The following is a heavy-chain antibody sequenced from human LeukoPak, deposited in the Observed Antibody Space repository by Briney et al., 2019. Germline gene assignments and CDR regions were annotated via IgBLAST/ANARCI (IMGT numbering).Heavy chain of an antibody. V-gene: IGHV1-2*02. CDR2: INPNNGDT. D-gene: IGHD3-10*01. CDR1: GYTFVAYF. J-gene: IGHJ4*02. CDR3: ARDGALWVGDFTFYFDS. Sequence: ASVKVSCKASGYTFVAYFMHWVRQAPGQGLEWMGWINPNNGDTDSAQKFKGRVTMTRDTSISTVYMELTRLASDDTAVYFCARDGALWVGDFTFYFDSWGQGSLVTVSS.